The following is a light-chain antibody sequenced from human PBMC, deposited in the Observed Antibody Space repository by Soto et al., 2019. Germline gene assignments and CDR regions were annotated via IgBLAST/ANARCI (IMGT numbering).Light chain of an antibody. V-gene: IGLV1-47*01. J-gene: IGLJ3*02. CDR1: SSNIGSNY. CDR3: AAWDDNLSGWV. Sequence: QAVVTQPSSASGTPGQRVTISCSGSSSNIGSNYVYWYQQLPGTAPKLLIYRNNQRPSGVPDRFSGSKSGTSASLAISGLRSEDEADYYCAAWDDNLSGWVFGGGTKLTV. CDR2: RNN.